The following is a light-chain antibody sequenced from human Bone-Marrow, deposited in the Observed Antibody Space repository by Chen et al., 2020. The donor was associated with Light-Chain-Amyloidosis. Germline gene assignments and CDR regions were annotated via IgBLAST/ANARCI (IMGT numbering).Light chain of an antibody. CDR1: NIGSTS. J-gene: IGLJ3*02. CDR2: DDS. CDR3: RVWERSSDRPV. V-gene: IGLV3-21*02. Sequence: SYVLTQPSSVSVAPGQTATIACGGNNIGSTSVHWYQQTPGQAPLLVVYDDSDRPSGIPERLSGSHSGNTATLTISRVEAGDEADYDCRVWERSSDRPVFGGGTKLTVL.